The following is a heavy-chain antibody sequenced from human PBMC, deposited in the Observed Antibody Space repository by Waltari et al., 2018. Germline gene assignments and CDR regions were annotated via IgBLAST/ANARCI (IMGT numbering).Heavy chain of an antibody. CDR2: ISWNSGSI. CDR3: AKGGGSYPHDAFDI. V-gene: IGHV3-9*01. CDR1: GFTFDADA. Sequence: EVQLVESGGGLVQPGRSLSLSCAASGFTFDADAMHWVRQAPGKGLEWVSGISWNSGSIGYADSVKGRFTISRDNAKNSLYLQMNSLRAEDTALYYCAKGGGSYPHDAFDIWGQGTMVTVSS. J-gene: IGHJ3*02. D-gene: IGHD1-26*01.